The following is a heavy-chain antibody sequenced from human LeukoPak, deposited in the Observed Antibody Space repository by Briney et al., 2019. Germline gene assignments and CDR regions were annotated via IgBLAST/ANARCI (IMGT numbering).Heavy chain of an antibody. Sequence: PGGSLRLYCAASTLTFSDYSLNWVRQAPGKGLEWVSSIGSSSRHIYYGDSVKGRFTISRDNAKNLLHLQMNSLRAEDTAVYYCASSHIQTGQGLLFYYYMGVWGKGTTVTVSS. D-gene: IGHD1-1*01. V-gene: IGHV3-21*01. CDR3: ASSHIQTGQGLLFYYYMGV. CDR2: IGSSSRHI. J-gene: IGHJ6*03. CDR1: TLTFSDYS.